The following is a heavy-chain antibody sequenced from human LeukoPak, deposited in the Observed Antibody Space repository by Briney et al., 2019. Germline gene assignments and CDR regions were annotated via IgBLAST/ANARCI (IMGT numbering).Heavy chain of an antibody. V-gene: IGHV3-20*04. CDR3: ARDGYYDSSGYPFDY. J-gene: IGHJ4*02. CDR1: GFTFDDYG. CDR2: INWNGGST. Sequence: GGSLRLSCAASGFTFDDYGMSWVRQAPGKGLEWVSGINWNGGSTGYADSVKGRFTISRDNAKNSLYLQMNSLRAEDTALYYCARDGYYDSSGYPFDYWGQGTLVTVSS. D-gene: IGHD3-22*01.